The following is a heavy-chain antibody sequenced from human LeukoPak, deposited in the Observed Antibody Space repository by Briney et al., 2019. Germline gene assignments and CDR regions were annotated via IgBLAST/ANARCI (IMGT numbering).Heavy chain of an antibody. CDR3: ARDRGVSAVTTGVY. CDR1: GYTFTSYY. CDR2: INPSGGST. J-gene: IGHJ4*02. V-gene: IGHV1-46*01. D-gene: IGHD4-17*01. Sequence: GASVKVSCKASGYTFTSYYMHWVRQAPGQGLEWMGIINPSGGSTNYAQKLQGRVTMTTDTSTSTAYMELRSLRSDDTAVYYCARDRGVSAVTTGVYWGQGTLVTVSS.